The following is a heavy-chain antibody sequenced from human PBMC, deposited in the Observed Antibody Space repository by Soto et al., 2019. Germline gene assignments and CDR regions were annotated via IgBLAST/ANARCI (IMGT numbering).Heavy chain of an antibody. CDR3: ARDRMVRGVIPYYYGMDV. D-gene: IGHD3-10*01. J-gene: IGHJ6*02. CDR2: INPSGGST. Sequence: ASVKVSCKASGYTFTSYYMHWVRQAPGQGFEWTGIINPSGGSTSYAQKFQGRVTMTRDTSTSTVYMELSSLRSEDTAVYYCARDRMVRGVIPYYYGMDVWGQGTTVTVSS. CDR1: GYTFTSYY. V-gene: IGHV1-46*03.